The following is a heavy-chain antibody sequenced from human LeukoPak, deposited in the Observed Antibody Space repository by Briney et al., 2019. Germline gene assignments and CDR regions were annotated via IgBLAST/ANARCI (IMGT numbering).Heavy chain of an antibody. CDR3: AKSASVWYLLHY. CDR2: ISYDGSNK. D-gene: IGHD6-19*01. Sequence: PGRSLRLSCAASGFTFSSYAMHWVRQAPGKGLEWVAVISYDGSNKYYADSVKGRFTISRDNSKNTLYLQMSSLRAEDTAIYYCAKSASVWYLLHYWGQGTLVTVSS. V-gene: IGHV3-30-3*02. CDR1: GFTFSSYA. J-gene: IGHJ4*02.